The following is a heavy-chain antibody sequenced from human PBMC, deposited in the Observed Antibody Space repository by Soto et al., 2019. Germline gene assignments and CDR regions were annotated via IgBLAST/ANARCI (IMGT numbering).Heavy chain of an antibody. D-gene: IGHD3-3*01. J-gene: IGHJ6*03. CDR1: GFTFSSYG. V-gene: IGHV3-30*18. Sequence: QVQLVESGGGVVQPGRSLRLSCAASGFTFSSYGMHWVRQAPGKGLEWVAVISYDGSNKYYADSVKGRFTISRDNSKNTLYLQMNSLRAEDTAVYYCAKDLRYDFWGRDYYYMDVWGKGTTVTVSS. CDR3: AKDLRYDFWGRDYYYMDV. CDR2: ISYDGSNK.